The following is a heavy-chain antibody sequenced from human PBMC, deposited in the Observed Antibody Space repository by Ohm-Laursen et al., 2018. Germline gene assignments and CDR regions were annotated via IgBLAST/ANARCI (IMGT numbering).Heavy chain of an antibody. Sequence: GTLSLTCSVSDDSIIGSYWSWIRQPPGKGLEWIGYIFYSGSTNYNPSLKSRVTILLDTSKNQFSLQLSSVTAADTAVYYCARESTVGVVNYWGQGTLVTVSS. CDR3: ARESTVGVVNY. V-gene: IGHV4-59*01. CDR2: IFYSGST. J-gene: IGHJ4*02. CDR1: DDSIIGSY. D-gene: IGHD3-3*01.